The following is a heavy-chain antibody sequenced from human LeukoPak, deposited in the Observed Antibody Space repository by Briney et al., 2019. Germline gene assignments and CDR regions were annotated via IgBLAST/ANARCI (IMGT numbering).Heavy chain of an antibody. CDR1: GYNFTTYD. J-gene: IGHJ4*02. CDR2: MNPNSGNT. Sequence: ASVKVSCKASGYNFTTYDINWVRQAAGQGLEWMGWMNPNSGNTGNAQKFQGRVTMTRNTSISTAYMELSRLRSDDTAVYFCARTPTATPGMHWGQGTLVIVSS. V-gene: IGHV1-8*01. D-gene: IGHD1-26*01. CDR3: ARTPTATPGMH.